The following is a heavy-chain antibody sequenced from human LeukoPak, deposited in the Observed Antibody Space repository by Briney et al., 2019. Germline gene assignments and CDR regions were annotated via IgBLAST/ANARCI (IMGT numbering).Heavy chain of an antibody. V-gene: IGHV1-46*01. CDR1: GYTFTSYY. D-gene: IGHD3-22*01. CDR2: INPSGAST. Sequence: ASVNVSCKASGYTFTSYYMHWVRQAPGQGLERMGIINPSGASTSYAQKFQGRVTMTRDTSTSTVYMELSSLRSEDTAVYYCARESSPTGFITMIVVAPLAPDSWGQGPLVPVSS. J-gene: IGHJ4*02. CDR3: ARESSPTGFITMIVVAPLAPDS.